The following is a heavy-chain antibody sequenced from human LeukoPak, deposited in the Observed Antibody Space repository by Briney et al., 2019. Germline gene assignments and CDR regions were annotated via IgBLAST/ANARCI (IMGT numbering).Heavy chain of an antibody. CDR1: GFTVISNL. CDR2: IYSGGAT. D-gene: IGHD1-26*01. V-gene: IGHV3-53*01. Sequence: PGGSLRLSCAASGFTVISNLMTWVRQSQGRGLEWLSSIYSGGATYYADSVKGRFTVSRDHSNNSVSLQMTNLRVEDTAIYYCARGAYRISWRGIDSWGQGTLVPVSS. CDR3: ARGAYRISWRGIDS. J-gene: IGHJ4*02.